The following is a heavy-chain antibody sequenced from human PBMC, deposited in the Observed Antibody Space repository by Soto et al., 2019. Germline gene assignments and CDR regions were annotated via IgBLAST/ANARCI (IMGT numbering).Heavy chain of an antibody. D-gene: IGHD5-12*01. V-gene: IGHV1-18*01. CDR1: GYTFTSYG. CDR2: ISAYNGNT. J-gene: IGHJ5*02. CDR3: AKXPXXXXSGXGPWEFDP. Sequence: VKVSCKASGYTFTSYGISWVRQAPGQGXEWMGWISAYNGNTNYAQKLQGRVTMTTDTSTSTAYMELRSLRSDDTAVYYCAKXPXXXXSGXGPWEFDPWGQGTLVTVS.